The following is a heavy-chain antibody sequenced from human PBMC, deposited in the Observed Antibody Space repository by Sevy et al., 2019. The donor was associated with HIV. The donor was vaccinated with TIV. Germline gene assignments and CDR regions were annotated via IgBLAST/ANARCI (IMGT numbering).Heavy chain of an antibody. V-gene: IGHV3-15*01. Sequence: GGSLRLSCAASGFTFTNTWMSWVRQAPGKGLEWVGRIKSKTDGGTGDYAAPVKGRFSISRDDSKNTLYLQMNSLKTEDTAVYYCTTGDPYNRYGYMRPYFFDYWGQEPWSPSPQ. CDR2: IKSKTDGGTG. D-gene: IGHD5-18*01. J-gene: IGHJ4*01. CDR1: GFTFTNTW. CDR3: TTGDPYNRYGYMRPYFFDY.